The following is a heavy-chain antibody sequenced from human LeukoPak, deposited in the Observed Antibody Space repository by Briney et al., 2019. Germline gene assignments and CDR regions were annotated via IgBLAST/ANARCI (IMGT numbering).Heavy chain of an antibody. V-gene: IGHV3-7*03. CDR3: AGGTGFIIKD. J-gene: IGHJ4*02. D-gene: IGHD3-9*01. Sequence: GGSLRLSCAASGFTFSLYWMNWVRRAPGKGLEWVANIKQDGSEKNYVDSVKGRFTISRDNAKNSLYLQMNNLRVEDTAMYYCAGGTGFIIKDWGQGTLVTVSS. CDR2: IKQDGSEK. CDR1: GFTFSLYW.